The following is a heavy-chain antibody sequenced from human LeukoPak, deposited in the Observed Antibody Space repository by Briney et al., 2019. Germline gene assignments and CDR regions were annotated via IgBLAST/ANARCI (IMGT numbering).Heavy chain of an antibody. D-gene: IGHD3-3*01. CDR2: INHSGST. J-gene: IGHJ4*02. CDR1: GGSFSGYY. V-gene: IGHV4-34*01. CDR3: ARHEEVGGPTSFDY. Sequence: KPSETLSLTCAVYGGSFSGYYWSWIRQPPGKGLEWIGEINHSGSTNYNPSLKSRVTISVDTSKNQFSLKLSSVTAADTAVYYCARHEEVGGPTSFDYWGQGTLVTVSS.